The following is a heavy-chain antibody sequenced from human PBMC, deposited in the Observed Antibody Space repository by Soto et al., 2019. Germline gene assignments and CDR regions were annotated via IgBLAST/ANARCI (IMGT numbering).Heavy chain of an antibody. CDR3: ARVPLYCSGGSCYSFHYYGMDV. D-gene: IGHD2-15*01. V-gene: IGHV3-30-3*01. CDR1: GFTFSSYA. Sequence: QVQLVESGGGVVQPGRSLRLSCAASGFTFSSYAMHWVRQAPGKGLEWVAVISYDGSNKYYADSVKGRFTISRDNSKNTLYLQMNSLRAEDTAVYYCARVPLYCSGGSCYSFHYYGMDVWGQGTTVTVSS. J-gene: IGHJ6*02. CDR2: ISYDGSNK.